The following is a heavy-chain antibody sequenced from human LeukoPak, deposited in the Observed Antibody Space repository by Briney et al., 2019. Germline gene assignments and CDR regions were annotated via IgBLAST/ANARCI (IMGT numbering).Heavy chain of an antibody. V-gene: IGHV1-2*02. J-gene: IGHJ4*02. CDR1: GYTFTLYY. CDR2: INPNSGGT. D-gene: IGHD4-23*01. CDR3: ARRYGGNEIDY. Sequence: ASVKVSVKASGYTFTLYYMHWVRQAPGQGLEWMGWINPNSGGTNYAQKFQGRVTMTRDTSISTAYMELSRLRSDDTAVYYCARRYGGNEIDYWGQGTLVTVSS.